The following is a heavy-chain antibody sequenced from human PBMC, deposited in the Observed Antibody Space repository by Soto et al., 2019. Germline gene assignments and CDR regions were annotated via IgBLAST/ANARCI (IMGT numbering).Heavy chain of an antibody. CDR2: ISYDGSNK. CDR3: ASVIYGDYGYFQH. CDR1: GFTFSSYA. D-gene: IGHD4-17*01. V-gene: IGHV3-30-3*01. J-gene: IGHJ1*01. Sequence: QVQLVESGGGVVQPGRSLRLSCAASGFTFSSYAMHWVRQAPGKGLEWVAVISYDGSNKYYADSVKGRFTISRDNSKNTLYLQMNSLRAEDTAVYYCASVIYGDYGYFQHWGQGTLVTVSS.